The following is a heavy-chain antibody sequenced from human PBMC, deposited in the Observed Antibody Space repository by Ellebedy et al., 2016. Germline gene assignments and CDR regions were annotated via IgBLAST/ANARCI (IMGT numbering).Heavy chain of an antibody. D-gene: IGHD3/OR15-3a*01. CDR1: GYTFTSYG. V-gene: IGHV1-18*04. CDR2: ISAYNGST. CDR3: AREGLGVSARKNYYGMDV. J-gene: IGHJ6*02. Sequence: ASVKVSCXASGYTFTSYGISWVRQAPGQGLEWMGWISAYNGSTNYAQKLQGRVTMTTDTSTSTAYMELRSLRSDDTAVYYCAREGLGVSARKNYYGMDVWGQGTTVTVSS.